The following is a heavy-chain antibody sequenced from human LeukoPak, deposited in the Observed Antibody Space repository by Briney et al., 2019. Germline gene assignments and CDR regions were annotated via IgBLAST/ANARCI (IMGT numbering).Heavy chain of an antibody. J-gene: IGHJ4*02. Sequence: PSETLSLTCTVSGGSISNYYWSWIRQPPGKGLEWIGYIYYSGSTKYNPSLKSRLTISVDTSKNQFSLKLSSVTAADTAVYFCARGWSPYCFDYWGQGILVTVSS. D-gene: IGHD2-15*01. CDR3: ARGWSPYCFDY. V-gene: IGHV4-59*01. CDR1: GGSISNYY. CDR2: IYYSGST.